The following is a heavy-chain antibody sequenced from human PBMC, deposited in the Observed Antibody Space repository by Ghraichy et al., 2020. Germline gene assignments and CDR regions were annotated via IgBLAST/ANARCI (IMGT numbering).Heavy chain of an antibody. CDR3: ARGTPDY. CDR2: INSGGAT. V-gene: IGHV3-66*01. J-gene: IGHJ4*02. CDR1: GFTVSTNH. D-gene: IGHD3-10*01. Sequence: GGSLRLACAASGFTVSTNHVSWVRQAAGKGLEWVSVINSGGATYYAESVKGRFTISRDNSKNTVYLQMNSLRAEDTAVYYCARGTPDYWGQGTLVTVSS.